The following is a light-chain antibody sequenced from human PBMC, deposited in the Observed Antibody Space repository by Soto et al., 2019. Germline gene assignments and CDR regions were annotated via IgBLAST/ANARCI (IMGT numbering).Light chain of an antibody. CDR3: RSYTSSSTLYV. Sequence: QSALTKPASVSGSPGQSITISCTGTSSDVGGYNDVSWYQQHPGKAPKPMIYDVSNRPSGVSNRFSGSKSGNTASLTISGLQAEDEADYYCRSYTSSSTLYVFGTGTKLTVL. CDR1: SSDVGGYND. J-gene: IGLJ1*01. V-gene: IGLV2-14*01. CDR2: DVS.